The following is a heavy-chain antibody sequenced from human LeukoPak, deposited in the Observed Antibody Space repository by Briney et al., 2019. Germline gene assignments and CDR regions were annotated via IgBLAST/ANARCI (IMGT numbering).Heavy chain of an antibody. J-gene: IGHJ5*02. D-gene: IGHD3-3*01. CDR1: GGSFSDYY. Sequence: SETLSLTCAVYGGSFSDYYWGWIRQPPGKGLEWIGEINHSGSTNYNPSLKSRVTISVDTSKNQFSLKLSSVTAADTAVYYCARGDPYYDFWSGLNSNWFDPWGQGTLVTVSS. CDR2: INHSGST. CDR3: ARGDPYYDFWSGLNSNWFDP. V-gene: IGHV4-34*01.